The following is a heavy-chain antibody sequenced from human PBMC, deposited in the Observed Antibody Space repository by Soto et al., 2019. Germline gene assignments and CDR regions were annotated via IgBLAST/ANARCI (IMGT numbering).Heavy chain of an antibody. V-gene: IGHV5-51*01. CDR1: GYSFTSYW. CDR3: ARQGFVLERRRGFDY. Sequence: GESLKISCKGSGYSFTSYWIGWVRQMPGKGLEWMGIIYPGDSDTRYSPSFQGQVTISADKSISTAYLQWSSLKASDTAMYYCARQGFVLERRRGFDYWGQGNLVTVSS. J-gene: IGHJ4*02. CDR2: IYPGDSDT. D-gene: IGHD1-1*01.